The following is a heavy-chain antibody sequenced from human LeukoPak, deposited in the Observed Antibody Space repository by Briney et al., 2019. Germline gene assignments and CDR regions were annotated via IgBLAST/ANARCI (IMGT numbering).Heavy chain of an antibody. CDR1: GGSISSGGYY. V-gene: IGHV4-31*03. CDR3: ARTDRSTGFDY. J-gene: IGHJ4*02. D-gene: IGHD1-14*01. Sequence: PSETLSLTCTVSGGSISSGGYYWSWIRQHPGKGLEWIGYIYNSGSTYYNPSLKSRITISVDTSENQFSLQLSSVTAADTAVYYCARTDRSTGFDYWGQGTLVTVSS. CDR2: IYNSGST.